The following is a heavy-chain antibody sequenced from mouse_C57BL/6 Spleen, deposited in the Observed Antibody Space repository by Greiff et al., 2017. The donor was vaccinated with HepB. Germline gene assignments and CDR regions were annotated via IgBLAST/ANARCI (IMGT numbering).Heavy chain of an antibody. CDR1: GYAFSSSW. Sequence: QVQLQQSGPELVKPGASVKISCKASGYAFSSSWMNWVKQRPGKGLEWIGRIYPGDGDTNYNGKFKGKATLTADKSSSTAYMQLSSLTSEDSAVYFCARRGWDFDYWGQGTTLTVSS. CDR3: ARRGWDFDY. D-gene: IGHD1-1*02. J-gene: IGHJ2*01. CDR2: IYPGDGDT. V-gene: IGHV1-82*01.